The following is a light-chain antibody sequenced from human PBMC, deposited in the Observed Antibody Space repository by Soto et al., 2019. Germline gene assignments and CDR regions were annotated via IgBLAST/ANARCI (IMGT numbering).Light chain of an antibody. CDR2: DVS. CDR3: SSYTSSSTIYV. Sequence: QSALTQPASVSGSPGQSITISCTGTSSDVGGYNYVSWYQQHPGKAPKLMIYDVSNRPSGVSNRFSGYKSGNTASLTISGLQAEDEADYYCSSYTSSSTIYVFGTGTKLTVL. V-gene: IGLV2-14*01. J-gene: IGLJ1*01. CDR1: SSDVGGYNY.